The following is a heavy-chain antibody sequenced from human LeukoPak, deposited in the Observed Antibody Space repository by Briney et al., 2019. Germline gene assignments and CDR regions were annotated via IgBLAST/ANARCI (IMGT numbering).Heavy chain of an antibody. Sequence: GGSLRLSCAASGFTFSSYAMSWVRQAPGKGLEWVSAISGSGGSTYYADSVKGRFTISRDNSKNTLYLQMNSLRAEDTAVYYCAGSYDYHGSGSFFDYWGQGTLVTVSS. CDR1: GFTFSSYA. V-gene: IGHV3-23*01. CDR2: ISGSGGST. CDR3: AGSYDYHGSGSFFDY. D-gene: IGHD3-10*01. J-gene: IGHJ4*02.